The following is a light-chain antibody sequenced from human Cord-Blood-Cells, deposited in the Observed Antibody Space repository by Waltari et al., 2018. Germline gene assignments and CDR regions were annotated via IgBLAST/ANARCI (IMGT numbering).Light chain of an antibody. Sequence: QSALTQPASVSGSPGQSITIPCTGPSSDVGGYHYVSWYQQPPGKAPKLMIYDVSNRPSGVSNRFSCAKSGNTASLTSSGLQAEDEADYYCSSYTSSSTLVFGTGTKVTVL. CDR1: SSDVGGYHY. V-gene: IGLV2-14*01. CDR2: DVS. CDR3: SSYTSSSTLV. J-gene: IGLJ1*01.